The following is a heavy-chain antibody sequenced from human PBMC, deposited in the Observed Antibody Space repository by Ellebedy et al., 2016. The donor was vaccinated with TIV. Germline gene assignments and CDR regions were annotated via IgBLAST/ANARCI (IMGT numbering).Heavy chain of an antibody. V-gene: IGHV4-59*01. D-gene: IGHD4-23*01. Sequence: MPSETLSLTCTVSGGPINKYYWTWMRQPPGKGLEWIGHIHYNGQTAYNTSLEGRVTISLHTSENQFSLTLTSVTAADTAVYFCSRGAEDFGGINFDLWGQGTEVTASS. CDR1: GGPINKYY. CDR3: SRGAEDFGGINFDL. CDR2: IHYNGQT. J-gene: IGHJ3*01.